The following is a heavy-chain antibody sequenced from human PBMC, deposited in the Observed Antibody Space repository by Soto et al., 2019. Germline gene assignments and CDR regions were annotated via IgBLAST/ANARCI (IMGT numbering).Heavy chain of an antibody. CDR1: GGSFSGYY. CDR2: INHSGST. CDR3: ARGPWIPIQLWSPWFDP. D-gene: IGHD5-18*01. J-gene: IGHJ5*02. V-gene: IGHV4-34*01. Sequence: SETLSLTCAVYGGSFSGYYWSWIRQPPGKGLEWIGEINHSGSTNYNPSLKSRVTISVDTSKNQFSLKLSSVTAADTAVYYCARGPWIPIQLWSPWFDPWGQGTLVTVSS.